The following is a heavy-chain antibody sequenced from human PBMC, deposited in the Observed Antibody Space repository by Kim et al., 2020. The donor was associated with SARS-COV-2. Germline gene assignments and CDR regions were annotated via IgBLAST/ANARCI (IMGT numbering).Heavy chain of an antibody. Sequence: GGSLRLSCAASGFTFSSYAMHWVRQAPGKGLEWVAVISYDGSNKYYADSVKGRFTISRDNSKNTLYLQMNSLRAEDTAVYYCAREVGALWDYYYGMDVWGPGTTVTVSS. D-gene: IGHD1-26*01. CDR3: AREVGALWDYYYGMDV. J-gene: IGHJ6*02. V-gene: IGHV3-30*04. CDR2: ISYDGSNK. CDR1: GFTFSSYA.